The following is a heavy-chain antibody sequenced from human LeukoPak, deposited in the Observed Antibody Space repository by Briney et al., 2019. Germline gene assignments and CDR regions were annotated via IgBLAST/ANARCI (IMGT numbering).Heavy chain of an antibody. V-gene: IGHV3-30*18. CDR2: ISYDGSNK. CDR1: GFTFSSYG. Sequence: GGSLRLSCAASGFTFSSYGMHWVRQAPGKGLEWVAVISYDGSNKYYVDSVKGRFTISRDNSKNTLYLQMNSLRAEDTAVYYCAKEPWAYCSGGSCAGYYYYGMDVWGQGTTVTVSS. J-gene: IGHJ6*02. D-gene: IGHD2-15*01. CDR3: AKEPWAYCSGGSCAGYYYYGMDV.